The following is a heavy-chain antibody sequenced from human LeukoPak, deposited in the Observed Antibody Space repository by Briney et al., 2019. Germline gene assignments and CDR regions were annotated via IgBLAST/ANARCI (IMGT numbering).Heavy chain of an antibody. Sequence: ASVKVSCKASGYTFTSDGISWVRQAPGQGLEWMGWISAYNGNTNYAQKLQGRVTVTTDTSTSTAYMELRSLRSDDTAVYYCARASPTDSNWFDPWGQGTLVTVSS. CDR2: ISAYNGNT. V-gene: IGHV1-18*01. CDR3: ARASPTDSNWFDP. D-gene: IGHD4-17*01. CDR1: GYTFTSDG. J-gene: IGHJ5*02.